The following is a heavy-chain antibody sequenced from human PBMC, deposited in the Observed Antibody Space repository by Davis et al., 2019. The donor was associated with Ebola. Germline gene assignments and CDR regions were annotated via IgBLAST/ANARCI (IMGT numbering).Heavy chain of an antibody. CDR3: ARGDTSSFAGNGYYLDY. D-gene: IGHD6-13*01. Sequence: SETLSLTCTVSGGSITSYYCSWIRQFPGKRLEWIGYMHDSGTSNYNPSLKSRVTISVDTSKDQFSLKLTSMSDADTAVYYCARGDTSSFAGNGYYLDYWGQGIPVTASS. V-gene: IGHV4-59*08. J-gene: IGHJ4*02. CDR2: MHDSGTS. CDR1: GGSITSYY.